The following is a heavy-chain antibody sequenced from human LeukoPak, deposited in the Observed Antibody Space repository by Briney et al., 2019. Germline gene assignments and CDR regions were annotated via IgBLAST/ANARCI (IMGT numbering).Heavy chain of an antibody. CDR3: ARIADSSGYYSGVESGWFDP. D-gene: IGHD3-22*01. J-gene: IGHJ5*02. CDR1: GYSFTSYW. CDR2: IYPSDSDT. Sequence: GESLKISCKGSGYSFTSYWIGWVRQMPGKGLEWMGIIYPSDSDTRYSPSFQGQVTISADKSISTAYLQWSSLKASDTAMYYCARIADSSGYYSGVESGWFDPWGQGTLVTVSS. V-gene: IGHV5-51*01.